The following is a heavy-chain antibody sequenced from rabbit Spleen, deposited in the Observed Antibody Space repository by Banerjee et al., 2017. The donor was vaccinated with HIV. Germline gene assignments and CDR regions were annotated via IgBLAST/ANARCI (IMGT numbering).Heavy chain of an antibody. CDR3: ARDLTGVIGWNFGW. D-gene: IGHD1-1*01. CDR1: GISFSGNV. Sequence: QQQLEESGGGLVKPVGTLTLTCKASGISFSGNVMCWFRQAPGKGLEWIAFIYPDYDSTDYASWAKGRFTFSKTSSTTVTLQVTSLTAADTATYFCARDLTGVIGWNFGWWGPGTLVTVS. V-gene: IGHV1S45*01. J-gene: IGHJ4*01. CDR2: IYPDYDST.